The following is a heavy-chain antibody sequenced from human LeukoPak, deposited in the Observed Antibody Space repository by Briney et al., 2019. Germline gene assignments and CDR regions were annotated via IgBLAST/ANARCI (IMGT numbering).Heavy chain of an antibody. J-gene: IGHJ5*02. Sequence: ASVKDSCKASGYTFTRYGMNWVRQAPGQGLEWMGWVSTYNGDTEYAQKMQGRVTMTRDTSTTTAYMELRSLRFDDTAVYYCARDMGLRFLEWAFDPWGQGTLVSVSS. CDR2: VSTYNGDT. V-gene: IGHV1-18*01. CDR1: GYTFTRYG. CDR3: ARDMGLRFLEWAFDP. D-gene: IGHD3-3*01.